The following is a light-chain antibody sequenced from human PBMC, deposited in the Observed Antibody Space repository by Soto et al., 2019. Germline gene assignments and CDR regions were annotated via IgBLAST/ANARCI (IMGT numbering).Light chain of an antibody. CDR2: GAF. Sequence: ETALTQSPATLSVSPGERATFSCKASQSVTTNLAWCQQKPGQVPRLLIYGAFTRATGIPARFSGSGSGTEFTLSISSLQSEDFAIYHCQQYHSWPHTFGQGTKLEIK. CDR3: QQYHSWPHT. J-gene: IGKJ2*01. CDR1: QSVTTN. V-gene: IGKV3-15*01.